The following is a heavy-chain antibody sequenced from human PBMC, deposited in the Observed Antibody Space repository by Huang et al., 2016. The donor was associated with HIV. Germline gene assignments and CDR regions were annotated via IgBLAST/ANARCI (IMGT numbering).Heavy chain of an antibody. CDR1: GFIFSNYG. D-gene: IGHD6-19*01. CDR3: ALKGDSSGWEYFRH. CDR2: ISYDGSNK. Sequence: QVQLVESGGGVVQPGRSLRLSCAASGFIFSNYGMHWVRQAPGKGLEWVAFISYDGSNKYYTDSVKGRFSISRDNSKNTLYLQMNSLRAEDTAVYYCALKGDSSGWEYFRHWGQGTLVTVSS. J-gene: IGHJ1*01. V-gene: IGHV3-30*03.